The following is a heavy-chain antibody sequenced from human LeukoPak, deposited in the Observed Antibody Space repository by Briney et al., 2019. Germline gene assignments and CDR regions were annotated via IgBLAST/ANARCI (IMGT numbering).Heavy chain of an antibody. CDR3: ARGRGPLWFGELFSNYYYYYYMDV. CDR2: ISSSGSTI. D-gene: IGHD3-10*01. Sequence: GGSLRLSCAASGFTFGTYNMNWVRQAPGKGLEWVSYISSSGSTIYYADSVKGRFTISRDNAKNSLYLQMNSLRAEDTAVYYCARGRGPLWFGELFSNYYYYYYMDVWGKGTTVTISS. V-gene: IGHV3-11*01. J-gene: IGHJ6*03. CDR1: GFTFGTYN.